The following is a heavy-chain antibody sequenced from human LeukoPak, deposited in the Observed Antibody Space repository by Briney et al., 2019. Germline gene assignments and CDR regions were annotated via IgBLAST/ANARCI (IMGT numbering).Heavy chain of an antibody. Sequence: PSETLSLTCTVSGASIASSTYYWGWFRQPSGKGLEWIGIIDYSGSSYASPSVKSRVAISVDTSNNQFSLKLSSVTAADTAVYYCARQSRSFHREGYQYGMDVWGQGTTVTVSS. D-gene: IGHD3-9*01. CDR3: ARQSRSFHREGYQYGMDV. CDR2: IDYSGSS. V-gene: IGHV4-39*01. CDR1: GASIASSTYY. J-gene: IGHJ6*02.